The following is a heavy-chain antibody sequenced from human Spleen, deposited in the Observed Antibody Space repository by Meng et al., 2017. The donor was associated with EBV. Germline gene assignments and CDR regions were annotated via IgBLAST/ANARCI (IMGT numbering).Heavy chain of an antibody. J-gene: IGHJ4*02. Sequence: NRPRSAVSFSCTASASSFCGFLVHCFLHAPHHRLHLLLLISPTPRAPTPAQKFQGWVTMTSDTSISTAYMEVSRLSSDDTAVYYCARGRLYDDNFFWYYWGQGTLVTVSS. V-gene: IGHV1-2*04. CDR1: ASSFCGFL. CDR2: ISPTPRAP. D-gene: IGHD2-8*01. CDR3: ARGRLYDDNFFWYY.